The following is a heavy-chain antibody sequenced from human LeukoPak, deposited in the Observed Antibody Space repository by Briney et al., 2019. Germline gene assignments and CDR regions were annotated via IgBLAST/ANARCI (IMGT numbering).Heavy chain of an antibody. CDR2: TYYRSKWYT. J-gene: IGHJ4*02. CDR3: ARSTGPIDY. Sequence: SQTLSLTCAISGDIVSSNSAAWNWIRQSPSRGLEWLGRTYYRSKWYTYYAASGKSRRASNQDTSKNQFSLQLNSVTPEDTAVYYCARSTGPIDYWGQGTLVTVSS. CDR1: GDIVSSNSAA. V-gene: IGHV6-1*01. D-gene: IGHD1-1*01.